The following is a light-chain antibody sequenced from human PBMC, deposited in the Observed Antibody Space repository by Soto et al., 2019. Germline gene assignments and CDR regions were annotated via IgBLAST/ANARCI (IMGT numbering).Light chain of an antibody. J-gene: IGKJ1*01. CDR3: LHYYNYPQT. V-gene: IGKV1-6*01. CDR2: AAS. CDR1: QDIRDD. Sequence: AIQMTQSPSSLSASVGDRVTMTCRASQDIRDDLSWYQQRPGRAPKLLLLAASRLEGGVPSRFSGSYSGRDFTLTISGLQPDDFATYYCLHYYNYPQTFGQWTTVEV.